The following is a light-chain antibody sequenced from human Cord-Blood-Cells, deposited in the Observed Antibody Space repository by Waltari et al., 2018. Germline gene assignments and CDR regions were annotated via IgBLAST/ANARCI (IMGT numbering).Light chain of an antibody. CDR1: SSDVGGYNY. CDR3: SSYTSSSAVV. J-gene: IGLJ2*01. CDR2: DVS. Sequence: QSALTQPASVSGSPGQSITISCTGTSSDVGGYNYVSWYQQHPGKATKLMIYDVSNRPSGVSHRFSGSKPGNAVSLPISGLQSEKDVDYSSSSYTSSSAVVYCGGNKLTVL. V-gene: IGLV2-14*01.